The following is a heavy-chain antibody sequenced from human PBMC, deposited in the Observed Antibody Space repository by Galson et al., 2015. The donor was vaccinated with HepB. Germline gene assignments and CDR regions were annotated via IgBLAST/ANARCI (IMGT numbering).Heavy chain of an antibody. J-gene: IGHJ4*02. V-gene: IGHV3-30*03. CDR3: TTPMVRGVLVYDY. CDR1: GFTFSSYG. CDR2: ISYDGSDK. D-gene: IGHD3-10*01. Sequence: SLRLSCAASGFTFSSYGMHWVRQAPGKGLEWVAVISYDGSDKYYADSVKGRFTISRDNSKNTLYLQMNSLRAEDTAVYYCTTPMVRGVLVYDYWGQGTLVTVSS.